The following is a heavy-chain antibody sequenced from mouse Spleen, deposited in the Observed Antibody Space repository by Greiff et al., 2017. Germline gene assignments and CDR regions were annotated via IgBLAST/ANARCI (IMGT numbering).Heavy chain of an antibody. CDR1: GYTFTDYY. V-gene: IGHV1-26*01. CDR3: AREGVYYGFDY. Sequence: VQLQQSGPELVKPGASVKISCKASGYTFTDYYMNWVKQSHGKSLEWIGDINPNNGGTSYNQKFKGKATLTVDKSSSTAYMELRSLTSEDSAVYYCAREGVYYGFDYWGQGTTLTVSS. CDR2: INPNNGGT. D-gene: IGHD1-1*01. J-gene: IGHJ2*01.